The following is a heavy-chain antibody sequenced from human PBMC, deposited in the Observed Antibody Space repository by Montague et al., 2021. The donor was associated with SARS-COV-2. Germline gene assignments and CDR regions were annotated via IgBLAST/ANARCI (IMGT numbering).Heavy chain of an antibody. V-gene: IGHV4-39*01. D-gene: IGHD3-3*01. Sequence: SETLSLTCTVSGGSISSSSYYWGWIRQPPGKGLEWIGSIYYSGSTYYNPSLKSRVTISVYTSKNQFSLKMSSVTAADTAVHYCARHPHQQISIYGVVWEGNCFDPWGQGTLVTVSS. CDR1: GGSISSSSYY. J-gene: IGHJ5*02. CDR3: ARHPHQQISIYGVVWEGNCFDP. CDR2: IYYSGST.